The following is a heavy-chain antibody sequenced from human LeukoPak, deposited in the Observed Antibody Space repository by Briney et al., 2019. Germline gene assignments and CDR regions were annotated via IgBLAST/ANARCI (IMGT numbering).Heavy chain of an antibody. Sequence: SETLSLTCAVYGGSFRGYYWSWIRQPPGKGLEWIGEINHSGSTNYNPSLKSRVTISVDTSKNQFSLKLSSVTAADTAVYYCARGLRGTMIVVVNRWFDPWGQGTLVTVSS. CDR2: INHSGST. J-gene: IGHJ5*02. V-gene: IGHV4-34*01. CDR3: ARGLRGTMIVVVNRWFDP. CDR1: GGSFRGYY. D-gene: IGHD3-22*01.